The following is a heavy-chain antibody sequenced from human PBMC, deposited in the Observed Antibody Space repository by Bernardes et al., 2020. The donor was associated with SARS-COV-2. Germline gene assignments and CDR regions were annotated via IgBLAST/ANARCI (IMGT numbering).Heavy chain of an antibody. CDR1: GGSFSGYS. V-gene: IGHV4-34*01. Sequence: SETLSLTCAVYGGSFSGYSWSWMRQSPGKGLEWIGDINHSGSTNYNPSLKSRVTISVDTSKNQLSLKLTSVTAADTAVYYCARDVRGGTLDYWGQGTPVTVSS. D-gene: IGHD2-15*01. CDR3: ARDVRGGTLDY. CDR2: INHSGST. J-gene: IGHJ4*02.